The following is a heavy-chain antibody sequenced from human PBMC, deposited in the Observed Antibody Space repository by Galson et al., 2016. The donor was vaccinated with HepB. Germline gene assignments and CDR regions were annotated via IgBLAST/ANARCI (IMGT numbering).Heavy chain of an antibody. CDR1: GFTVSRNY. J-gene: IGHJ6*02. Sequence: SLRLSCAASGFTVSRNYMSWVRQAPGNGLEWVSIIYRDGTTFYADSVKGRFTISRDSSKNTLYLQMNSLRAEDTAVYYCAGEGIAVAGSPHYYYGMDVWGQGTLVTVS. CDR3: AGEGIAVAGSPHYYYGMDV. CDR2: IYRDGTT. V-gene: IGHV3-53*01. D-gene: IGHD6-19*01.